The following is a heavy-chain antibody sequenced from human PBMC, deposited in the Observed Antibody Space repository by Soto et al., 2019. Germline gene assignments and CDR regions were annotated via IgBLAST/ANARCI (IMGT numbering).Heavy chain of an antibody. CDR2: IIPIFGTA. D-gene: IGHD3-22*01. CDR3: ATYYYGSSGSFRGVADC. Sequence: SVKVSCKASGGTFSSYAISWVRQAPGQGLEWMGGIIPIFGTANYAQKFQGRVTITADESTSTAYMELSRLRSEDTAVYYCATYYYGSSGSFRGVADCWGQCTLVTVSS. V-gene: IGHV1-69*13. CDR1: GGTFSSYA. J-gene: IGHJ4*02.